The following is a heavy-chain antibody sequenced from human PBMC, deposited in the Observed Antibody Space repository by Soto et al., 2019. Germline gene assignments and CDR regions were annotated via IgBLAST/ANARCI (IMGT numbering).Heavy chain of an antibody. Sequence: PSETLSLTCTVSGGSVSSYYWSWIRQPPGKGLEWIGYIYYSGSTNYNPSLKSRVTISVDTSKNQFSLKLSSVTAADTAVYYCSSRYGAAFAYWGQGTLVPVSS. D-gene: IGHD4-17*01. CDR1: GGSVSSYY. V-gene: IGHV4-59*08. J-gene: IGHJ4*02. CDR2: IYYSGST. CDR3: SSRYGAAFAY.